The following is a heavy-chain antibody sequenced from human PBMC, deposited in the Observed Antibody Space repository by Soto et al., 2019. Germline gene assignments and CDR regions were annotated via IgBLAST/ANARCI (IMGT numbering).Heavy chain of an antibody. D-gene: IGHD6-19*01. CDR3: ARLPIAVAGYYFDY. CDR1: GGSFSGYY. J-gene: IGHJ4*02. CDR2: INHSGST. V-gene: IGHV4-34*01. Sequence: PSETLSLTCAVYGGSFSGYYWSWIRQPPGKGLGWIGEINHSGSTNYNPSLKSRVTISVDTSKNQFSLKLSSVTAADTAVYYCARLPIAVAGYYFDYWGQGTLVTVSS.